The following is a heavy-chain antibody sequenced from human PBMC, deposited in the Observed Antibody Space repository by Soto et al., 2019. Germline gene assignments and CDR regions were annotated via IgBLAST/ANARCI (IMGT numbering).Heavy chain of an antibody. Sequence: GESLKISCKGSGYSVSSYWSGWVRQMPGKGLELMGIIYPGDSDTRYSPSFQGQVTISADKSISTAYLQWSSLKASDTAMYYCARQASTIFGVVKDYYYYYGMDVWGQGTTVTVSS. D-gene: IGHD3-3*01. CDR3: ARQASTIFGVVKDYYYYYGMDV. J-gene: IGHJ6*02. V-gene: IGHV5-51*01. CDR2: IYPGDSDT. CDR1: GYSVSSYW.